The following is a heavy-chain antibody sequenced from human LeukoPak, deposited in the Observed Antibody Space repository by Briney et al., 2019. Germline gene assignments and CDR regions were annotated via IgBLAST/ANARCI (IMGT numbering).Heavy chain of an antibody. Sequence: GGSLRLSCAASGFTVSSNYMSWVRQAPGKGLEWVSVIYSGGSTYSADSVKGRFTISRDNSKNTLYLQMNSLRAEDTAVYYCARDWNYDTSGHYYWGQGTLVTVSS. CDR1: GFTVSSNY. J-gene: IGHJ4*02. D-gene: IGHD3-22*01. CDR3: ARDWNYDTSGHYY. V-gene: IGHV3-53*01. CDR2: IYSGGST.